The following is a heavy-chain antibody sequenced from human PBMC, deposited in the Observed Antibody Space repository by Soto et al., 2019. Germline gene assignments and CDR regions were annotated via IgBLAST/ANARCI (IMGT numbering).Heavy chain of an antibody. D-gene: IGHD2-15*01. V-gene: IGHV1-69*01. Sequence: QVQLVQSGAEVKKPGSSVKVSCKASGGSFSSFAIAWVRQAPGQGLEWMGGLIPIFDTAHYAQKFQGRLTITADASTSTAYMELRSLRSEDTALYYWARRTPNPPEVRLAPDWFDPWGQGTLVTVS. CDR3: ARRTPNPPEVRLAPDWFDP. CDR1: GGSFSSFA. J-gene: IGHJ5*02. CDR2: LIPIFDTA.